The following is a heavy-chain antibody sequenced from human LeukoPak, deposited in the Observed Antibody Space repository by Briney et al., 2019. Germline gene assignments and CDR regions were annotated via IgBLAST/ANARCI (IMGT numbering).Heavy chain of an antibody. CDR3: ARVKWGGGHDIDY. V-gene: IGHV3-21*01. J-gene: IGHJ4*02. Sequence: GGSLRLSCAASGFTFSSYSMNWVRQAPGKGLEWVSSISSSSSYIYYADSVKGRFTISRDNAKNSVYLQMNSLRAEDTAVYYCARVKWGGGHDIDYWGQGTLVTVSS. CDR2: ISSSSSYI. CDR1: GFTFSSYS. D-gene: IGHD3-16*01.